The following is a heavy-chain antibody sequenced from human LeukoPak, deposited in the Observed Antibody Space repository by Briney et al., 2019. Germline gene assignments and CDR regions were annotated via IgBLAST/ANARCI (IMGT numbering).Heavy chain of an antibody. V-gene: IGHV3-33*01. J-gene: IGHJ4*02. D-gene: IGHD6-13*01. CDR3: ARDLRSRRLDC. CDR1: GLLFSDYG. Sequence: PGGSLRLSCAASGLLFSDYGMHWVRQAPGKGLEWVAVIWYDASHKYYADSVKGRFTISRDNSKNTLYLQMNGLRAEDTAMYYCARDLRSRRLDCWGQGTLVTASS. CDR2: IWYDASHK.